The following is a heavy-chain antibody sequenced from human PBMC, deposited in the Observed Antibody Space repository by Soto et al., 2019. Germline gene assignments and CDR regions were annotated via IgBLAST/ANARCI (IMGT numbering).Heavy chain of an antibody. CDR1: GFTFSSYS. V-gene: IGHV3-21*01. J-gene: IGHJ4*02. D-gene: IGHD4-17*01. CDR2: ISSSSSYI. CDR3: ARELYDYGDSTYFDY. Sequence: GGSLRLSCAASGFTFSSYSMNWVRQAPGKGLEWVSSISSSSSYIYYPDSVKGRFTISRDNAKNSLYLQMNSLRAEDTAVYYCARELYDYGDSTYFDYWGQGTLVTVSS.